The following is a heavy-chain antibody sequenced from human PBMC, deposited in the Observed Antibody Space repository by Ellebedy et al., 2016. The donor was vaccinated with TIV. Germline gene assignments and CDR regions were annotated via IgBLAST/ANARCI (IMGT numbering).Heavy chain of an antibody. D-gene: IGHD6-13*01. CDR3: ARDLRNQAPDSSSKYYYYMDV. CDR2: IYYSGST. J-gene: IGHJ6*03. Sequence: SETLSLTCTVSGGSLNNYYWSWIRQPPGKGLEWIAYIYYSGSTNYNPSLKSRVTISVDTSKNQSSLKLSSVTAADTAVYYCARDLRNQAPDSSSKYYYYMDVWGKGTTVTVSS. CDR1: GGSLNNYY. V-gene: IGHV4-59*01.